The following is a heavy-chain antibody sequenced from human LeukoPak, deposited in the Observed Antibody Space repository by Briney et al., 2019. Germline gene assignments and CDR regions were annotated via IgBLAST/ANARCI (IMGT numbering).Heavy chain of an antibody. V-gene: IGHV1-8*03. CDR3: ARAVTGSYYQIFDY. Sequence: ASVKVSCKASGYTFTSYDINWVRQATGQGLEWMGWMNPNSGNTGYAQKFQGRVTITRNTSISTAYMELSSLRSEDTAVYYCARAVTGSYYQIFDYWGQGTLVTVSS. D-gene: IGHD3-10*01. CDR1: GYTFTSYD. J-gene: IGHJ4*02. CDR2: MNPNSGNT.